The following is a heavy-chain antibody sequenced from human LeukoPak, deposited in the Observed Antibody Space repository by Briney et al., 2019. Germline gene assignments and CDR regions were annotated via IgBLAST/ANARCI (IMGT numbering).Heavy chain of an antibody. CDR2: ISAYNGNT. Sequence: VASVKVSCKASGYTFTSYGISWVRQAPGQGLEWMGWISAYNGNTNYAQKLQGRVTMTTDTSTSTAYMELRSLRSDDTAVYYCARFTVAGTPFWPTNTQPLDYWGQGTLVTVSS. V-gene: IGHV1-18*01. CDR1: GYTFTSYG. D-gene: IGHD6-19*01. J-gene: IGHJ4*02. CDR3: ARFTVAGTPFWPTNTQPLDY.